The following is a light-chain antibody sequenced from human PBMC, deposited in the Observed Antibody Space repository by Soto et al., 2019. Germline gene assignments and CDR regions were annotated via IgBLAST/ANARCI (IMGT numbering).Light chain of an antibody. CDR2: GAS. J-gene: IGKJ1*01. CDR1: QSVSSN. Sequence: EIVMTQSPATLSVSPGERATLSCRASQSVSSNLAWYQQKPGQSPRLLIYGASTRATGIPARVSGSGSGTEFTLTISSLQSEDFAVYYCQQYNNWPWTFGQGTKVESK. V-gene: IGKV3-15*01. CDR3: QQYNNWPWT.